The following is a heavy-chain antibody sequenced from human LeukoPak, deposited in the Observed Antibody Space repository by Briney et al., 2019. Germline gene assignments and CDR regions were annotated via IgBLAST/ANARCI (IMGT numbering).Heavy chain of an antibody. J-gene: IGHJ4*02. CDR2: INSDGSIT. D-gene: IGHD3-10*01. V-gene: IGHV3-74*01. CDR3: VIFTVIRGIVDY. Sequence: PGGSLRLSCAASGFTFSSNWMHWVRQVPGKGLAWISRINSDGSITNYADSVRGRFTISRDNAKNTLYLQMDSLRAEDTAVYYCVIFTVIRGIVDYWGQGTLVTVSS. CDR1: GFTFSSNW.